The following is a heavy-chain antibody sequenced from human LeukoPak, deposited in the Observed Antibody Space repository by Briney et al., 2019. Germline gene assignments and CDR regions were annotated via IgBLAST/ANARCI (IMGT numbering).Heavy chain of an antibody. CDR2: INHSGST. CDR1: GGSFSGYY. J-gene: IGHJ4*02. CDR3: ASGSLYYFDY. V-gene: IGHV4-34*01. Sequence: SETLSLNCAVYGGSFSGYYWSWIRQPPGKGLEWIGEINHSGSTNYNPSLKSRVTISVDTSKTQFSLRRSCVTAADMAVYDCASGSLYYFDYWGQGTLVTVSS.